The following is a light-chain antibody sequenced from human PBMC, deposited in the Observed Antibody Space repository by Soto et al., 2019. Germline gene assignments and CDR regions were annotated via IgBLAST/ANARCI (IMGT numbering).Light chain of an antibody. Sequence: IVMTQSAATLSVSPGERATLSCRASQSVSSRLAWYQQKPGQAPRLLIYSASTRATGIPVRFSGSGSGTEFPLTVSSLQSEDVAVYSCQQYDNWPVTFGQGTKLEIK. V-gene: IGKV3-15*01. CDR2: SAS. CDR3: QQYDNWPVT. J-gene: IGKJ2*01. CDR1: QSVSSR.